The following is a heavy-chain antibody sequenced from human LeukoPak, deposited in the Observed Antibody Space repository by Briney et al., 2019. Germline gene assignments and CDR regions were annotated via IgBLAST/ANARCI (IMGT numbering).Heavy chain of an antibody. CDR3: SSPGYGDYYFDY. CDR1: GYSISSGYY. D-gene: IGHD4-17*01. J-gene: IGHJ4*02. CDR2: IYHSGST. Sequence: SETLSLTCTVSGYSISSGYYWGWIRQPPGKGLEWIGSIYHSGSTYYNPSLKSRVTISVDTSKNQFSLKLSSVTAADTAVYYCSSPGYGDYYFDYWGQGTLVTVSS. V-gene: IGHV4-38-2*02.